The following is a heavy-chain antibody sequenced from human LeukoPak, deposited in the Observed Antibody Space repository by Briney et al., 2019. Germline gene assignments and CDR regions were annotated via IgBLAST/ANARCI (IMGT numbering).Heavy chain of an antibody. V-gene: IGHV4-4*07. CDR2: IYTSVST. CDR1: GGSISSYY. Sequence: SETLSLTCTVSGGSISSYYWSWIRQPAGKGLEWIGRIYTSVSTNYNPSLKSRVTMSVDTSKKQFFLKLSSVTAADTAVYYCAIAGYGDYVWYFDYWGQGTLVTVSS. J-gene: IGHJ4*02. D-gene: IGHD4-17*01. CDR3: AIAGYGDYVWYFDY.